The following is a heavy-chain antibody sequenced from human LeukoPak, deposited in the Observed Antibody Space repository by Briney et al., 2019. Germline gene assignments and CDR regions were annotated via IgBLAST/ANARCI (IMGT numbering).Heavy chain of an antibody. D-gene: IGHD2-21*02. CDR1: GDSINNDNYY. Sequence: SETLSLTCTVSGDSINNDNYYWAWIRQPPGKGLEWIGSIYYSGTTYYNPSLNSRVSISSDTANNHFSLKVSSVTAADTAVYYCARQKRLLPNWFDPWGQGTLVTVSS. CDR3: ARQKRLLPNWFDP. V-gene: IGHV4-39*01. J-gene: IGHJ5*02. CDR2: IYYSGTT.